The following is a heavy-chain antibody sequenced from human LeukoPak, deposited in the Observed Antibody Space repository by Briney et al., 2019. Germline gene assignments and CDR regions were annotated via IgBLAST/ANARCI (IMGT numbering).Heavy chain of an antibody. CDR3: ARLGFSGSYYPFADFDY. CDR1: GYSISSGYY. Sequence: PSETLSLTCAVSGYSISSGYYWGWIRQPPGKGLEWIGSIYHSGSTYYNPSLKSRVTISVDTSKNQLSLKLSSVTAADTAVYYCARLGFSGSYYPFADFDYWGQGTLVTVSS. D-gene: IGHD1-26*01. V-gene: IGHV4-38-2*01. CDR2: IYHSGST. J-gene: IGHJ4*02.